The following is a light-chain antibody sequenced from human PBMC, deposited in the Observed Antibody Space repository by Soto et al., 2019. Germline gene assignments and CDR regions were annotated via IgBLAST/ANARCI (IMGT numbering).Light chain of an antibody. J-gene: IGLJ1*01. CDR3: SSYTSSSTIYV. CDR2: EVS. CDR1: ISDVGGYNY. Sequence: SVVTQPASLSGSPGPSITISCTGTISDVGGYNYVSWYQQHPGKAPKLMIYEVSNRPSGVSNRLSGSKSGNTASLTISGLQAEDEADYYCSSYTSSSTIYVLGTGTKVTVL. V-gene: IGLV2-14*01.